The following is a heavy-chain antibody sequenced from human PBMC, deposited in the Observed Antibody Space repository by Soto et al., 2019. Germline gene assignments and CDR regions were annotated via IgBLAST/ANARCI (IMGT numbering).Heavy chain of an antibody. D-gene: IGHD3-22*01. CDR2: ISASGGDT. CDR1: GFTFSNYA. Sequence: GGSLRLSCAASGFTFSNYAMSWVRQSPGKGLDWVSSISASGGDTYHADSLKGRITISRDNSKNTLYLQMNSLRAEDTAVYYCAKDPRSPGDIRGHYLAYNHYGMDVWGLGTTVTVSS. V-gene: IGHV3-23*01. J-gene: IGHJ6*02. CDR3: AKDPRSPGDIRGHYLAYNHYGMDV.